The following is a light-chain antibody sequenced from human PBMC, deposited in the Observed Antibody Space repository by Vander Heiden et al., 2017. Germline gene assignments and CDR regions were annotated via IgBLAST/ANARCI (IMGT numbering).Light chain of an antibody. J-gene: IGLJ1*01. CDR2: DDS. CDR1: NVARTT. CDR3: QLWDSSSDHYV. Sequence: VLTQTPSVSVAPGQTATITCGGNNVARTTVHWYQHKPGQAPVLVVYDDSDRPSGIPERFSGAKSGDKATLTITEVEAGDEADYYCQLWDSSSDHYVFGTGTEVTVL. V-gene: IGLV3-21*02.